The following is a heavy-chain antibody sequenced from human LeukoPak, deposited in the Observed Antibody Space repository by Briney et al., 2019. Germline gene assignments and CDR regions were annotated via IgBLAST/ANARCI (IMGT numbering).Heavy chain of an antibody. CDR2: IYHSGST. V-gene: IGHV4-30-2*01. J-gene: IGHJ3*02. CDR1: GGSISSGGYY. D-gene: IGHD3-3*01. CDR3: ARERLLVPPNDLESAFDI. Sequence: SETLSLTCTVSGGSISSGGYYWSWIRQPPGKGLEWIGYIYHSGSTYYNPSLKSRVTISVDRSKNQFSLKLSSVTAADTAVYYCARERLLVPPNDLESAFDIWGQGTMVTVSS.